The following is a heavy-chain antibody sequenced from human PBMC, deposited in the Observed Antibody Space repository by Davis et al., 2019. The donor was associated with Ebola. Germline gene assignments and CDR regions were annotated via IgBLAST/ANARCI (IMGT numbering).Heavy chain of an antibody. CDR1: GFTFPANS. CDR2: ISSSGGTT. Sequence: GESLKISCITSGFTFPANSMNWVRQAPGKGLEWISYISSSGGTTYYADFVQGRFTISRDNAKKSLYLQMNSLRDEDTAVYYCVRASSGSYYSVFDNWGQGSLVTVTS. D-gene: IGHD1-26*01. CDR3: VRASSGSYYSVFDN. J-gene: IGHJ4*02. V-gene: IGHV3-48*02.